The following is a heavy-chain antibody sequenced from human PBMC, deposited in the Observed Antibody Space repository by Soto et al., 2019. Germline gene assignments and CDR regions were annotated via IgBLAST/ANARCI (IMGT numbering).Heavy chain of an antibody. V-gene: IGHV3-23*01. D-gene: IGHD1-7*01. Sequence: EAQLLESGGGLVQPGGSLRLSCVASGFRFSSYAMNWVRQAPGKGLEWVSSISGIGDNTYYADSVKGRFAISRDNSKNTLYLQMNSLRAEDTALYYCAKEGTIPIGAPSDGMDVWGQGTTVAVSS. CDR2: ISGIGDNT. CDR1: GFRFSSYA. CDR3: AKEGTIPIGAPSDGMDV. J-gene: IGHJ6*02.